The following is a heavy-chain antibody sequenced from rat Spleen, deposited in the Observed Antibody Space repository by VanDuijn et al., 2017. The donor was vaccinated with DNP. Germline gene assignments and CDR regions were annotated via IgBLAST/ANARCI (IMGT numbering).Heavy chain of an antibody. V-gene: IGHV4-2*01. CDR3: SRGRLYPHYAMDA. CDR1: GFNFNDYW. CDR2: INKDSSTI. D-gene: IGHD1-2*01. J-gene: IGHJ4*01. Sequence: EVKLVESGGGLVQPGRSLKLSCAASGFNFNDYWMGWVRQAPGKGLEWIGEINKDSSTIKYTPSLKDKFTISRDNAQNTLYLQMSKLGSEDTASCYYSRGRLYPHYAMDAWGQGTSVTVSS.